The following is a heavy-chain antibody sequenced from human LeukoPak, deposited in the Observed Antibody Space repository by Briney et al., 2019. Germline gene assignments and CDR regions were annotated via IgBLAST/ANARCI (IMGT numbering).Heavy chain of an antibody. Sequence: PGGSLRLSCAAFGGTFSNYAWGWIRQPPGKGLEWVSDISGSGGSTYYADSVKGRFTISRDNSKNTLYLQMNSLRAEDTAVYYCAKGTEQWLVLSWFDPGGQGTLVTVSS. CDR2: ISGSGGST. J-gene: IGHJ5*02. V-gene: IGHV3-23*01. D-gene: IGHD6-19*01. CDR1: GGTFSNYA. CDR3: AKGTEQWLVLSWFDP.